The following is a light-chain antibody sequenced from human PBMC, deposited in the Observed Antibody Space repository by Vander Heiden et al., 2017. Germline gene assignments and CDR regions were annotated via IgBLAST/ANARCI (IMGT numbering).Light chain of an antibody. CDR3: QQYGNSPRT. CDR2: GAT. CDR1: QSIYSNY. V-gene: IGKV3-20*01. Sequence: EVVLTQSPGTLSLYPGERATLSCRASQSIYSNYLAWYQQKPGRAPRLLISGATSRATGIPDRFSGSGSGTDFTLTISRLAPESFAVYYCQQYGNSPRTFGQGTKVEIK. J-gene: IGKJ1*01.